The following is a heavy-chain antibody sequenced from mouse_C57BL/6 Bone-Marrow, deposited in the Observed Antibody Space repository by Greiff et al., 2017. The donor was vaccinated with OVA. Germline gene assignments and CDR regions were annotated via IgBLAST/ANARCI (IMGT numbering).Heavy chain of an antibody. Sequence: EVKLMESGGGLVKPGGSLKLSCAASGFTFSSYTMSWVRQTPEKRLEWVATISGGGGNTYYPDSVKGRFTISRDNAKNTLYLQMSSLRSEDTALYYCARQGTEEYFDYWGQGTTLTVSS. J-gene: IGHJ2*01. CDR2: ISGGGGNT. D-gene: IGHD4-1*01. CDR1: GFTFSSYT. CDR3: ARQGTEEYFDY. V-gene: IGHV5-9*01.